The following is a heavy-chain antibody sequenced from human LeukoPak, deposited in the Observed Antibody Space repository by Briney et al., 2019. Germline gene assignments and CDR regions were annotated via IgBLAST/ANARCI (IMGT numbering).Heavy chain of an antibody. Sequence: ASVKVSCTASVYTFINYGLTWVRQAPGQGFEWMGWISAYTGRTNYAQKLQGRVTMPTDPSTSTAYMELRSLRSDDTAVYYCARTVGATGAFDIWGQGTMVIVSS. CDR3: ARTVGATGAFDI. CDR2: ISAYTGRT. D-gene: IGHD1-26*01. V-gene: IGHV1-18*01. CDR1: VYTFINYG. J-gene: IGHJ3*02.